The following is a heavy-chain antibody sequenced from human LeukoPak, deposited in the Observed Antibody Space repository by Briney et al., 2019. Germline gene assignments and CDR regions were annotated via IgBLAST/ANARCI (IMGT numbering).Heavy chain of an antibody. CDR2: INPSSGAT. V-gene: IGHV1-2*02. Sequence: ASVKVSCKASGYTFTGHYIHWVRQAPGQGLEWMGWINPSSGATNYAQKSQGRVTLTRDTSISTAFMELSRLISDDTAVYYCARSTPFFNYESSGYYFWFDPWGQGALVTVSS. D-gene: IGHD3-22*01. CDR1: GYTFTGHY. CDR3: ARSTPFFNYESSGYYFWFDP. J-gene: IGHJ5*02.